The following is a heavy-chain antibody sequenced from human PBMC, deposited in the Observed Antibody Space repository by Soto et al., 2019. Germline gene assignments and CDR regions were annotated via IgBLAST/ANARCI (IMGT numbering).Heavy chain of an antibody. D-gene: IGHD6-13*01. V-gene: IGHV1-18*04. CDR1: GYTFSNYG. CDR3: VTTTAGDY. Sequence: QVQLVQSGAEVKNPGASVKVSCTASGYTFSNYGITWVRQAPGQGREWMGWINPYDGHTNYAQKFQGRVTMTTDTSTSTAYMEVKSLTFHDTAVYYCVTTTAGDYWGQGTLVTVSS. J-gene: IGHJ4*02. CDR2: INPYDGHT.